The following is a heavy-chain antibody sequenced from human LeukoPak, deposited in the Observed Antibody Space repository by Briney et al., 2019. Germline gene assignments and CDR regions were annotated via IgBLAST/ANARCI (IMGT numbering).Heavy chain of an antibody. CDR3: ARDSSSSGWYFYFDY. Sequence: SETLSLTCTVSGGSISSGGYYLSWIRQHPGKGLEWIVYIYYSGSTYYNPSLKSRVTISVDTSKNQFSLKLSSVTAADTAVYYCARDSSSSGWYFYFDYWGQGTLVTVSS. J-gene: IGHJ4*02. D-gene: IGHD6-19*01. V-gene: IGHV4-31*03. CDR2: IYYSGST. CDR1: GGSISSGGYY.